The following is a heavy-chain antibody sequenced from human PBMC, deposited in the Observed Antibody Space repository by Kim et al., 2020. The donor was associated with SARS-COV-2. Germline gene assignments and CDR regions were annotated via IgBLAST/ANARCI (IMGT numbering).Heavy chain of an antibody. CDR2: IYYSGST. V-gene: IGHV4-59*13. CDR1: GGSISSYY. J-gene: IGHJ2*01. Sequence: SETLSLTCTVSGGSISSYYWSWIQQPPGKGLEWIGYIYYSGSTNYNPSLKSRVTISVDTSKNQFSLKLSSVTAADTAVYYCARDPRQWLGFSDWYFDLWGRGTLVTVSS. D-gene: IGHD3-22*01. CDR3: ARDPRQWLGFSDWYFDL.